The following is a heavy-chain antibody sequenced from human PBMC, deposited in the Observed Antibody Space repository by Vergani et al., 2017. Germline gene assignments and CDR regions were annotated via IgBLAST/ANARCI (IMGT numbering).Heavy chain of an antibody. Sequence: QVQLVQSGAEVKKPGASVKVSCKASGYTFTGYYMHWVRQAPGQGLEWMGWINPTSGGTNYAQKFQGRVTMTRDTSISTAYMELSRLRSDDTAVYYCARDPGSSSFDYWGQGTLVTVSS. CDR1: GYTFTGYY. D-gene: IGHD6-6*01. CDR2: INPTSGGT. J-gene: IGHJ4*02. CDR3: ARDPGSSSFDY. V-gene: IGHV1-2*02.